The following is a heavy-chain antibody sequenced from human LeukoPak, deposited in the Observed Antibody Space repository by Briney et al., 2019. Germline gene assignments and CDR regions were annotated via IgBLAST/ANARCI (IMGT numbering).Heavy chain of an antibody. CDR3: ARERPRDGYKLFDY. D-gene: IGHD5-24*01. V-gene: IGHV4-39*02. CDR2: IYYSGST. Sequence: PSETLSLTCTVSGGSISSSSYYWGWIRQPPGKGLEWIGSIYYSGSTYYNPSLKSRVTISVDTSKNQFSLKLSSVTAADTAVYYSARERPRDGYKLFDYWGQGTLVTVSS. CDR1: GGSISSSSYY. J-gene: IGHJ4*02.